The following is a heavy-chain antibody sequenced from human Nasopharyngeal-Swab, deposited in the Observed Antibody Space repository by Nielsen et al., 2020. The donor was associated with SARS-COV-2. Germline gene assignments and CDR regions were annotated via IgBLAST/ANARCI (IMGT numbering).Heavy chain of an antibody. CDR1: GFTFGDCV. J-gene: IGHJ6*02. CDR3: TRGSRYYPDYYFGMDV. CDR2: IRSKAYGGTT. D-gene: IGHD3-3*01. V-gene: IGHV3-49*03. Sequence: GESLKISCTASGFTFGDCVMTWFRQAPGKGLEWVGFIRSKAYGGTTEYAASVKGRFSISRDDSKRIAYLQMNSLKTEDTAVYYCTRGSRYYPDYYFGMDVWGQGTTVTVSS.